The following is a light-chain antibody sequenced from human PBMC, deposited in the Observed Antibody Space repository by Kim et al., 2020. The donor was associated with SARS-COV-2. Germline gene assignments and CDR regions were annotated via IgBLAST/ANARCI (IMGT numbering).Light chain of an antibody. CDR1: KLGDKY. J-gene: IGLJ2*01. CDR3: QAWDSSTGV. V-gene: IGLV3-1*01. Sequence: SYELTQPPSVSVSPGQTASITCSGDKLGDKYVCWYQQRPGQPPVLVIYETTKRPSGIPERFSGSNSGDTATLTISGTQAMDEADYYCQAWDSSTGVFGGGTQLTVL. CDR2: ETT.